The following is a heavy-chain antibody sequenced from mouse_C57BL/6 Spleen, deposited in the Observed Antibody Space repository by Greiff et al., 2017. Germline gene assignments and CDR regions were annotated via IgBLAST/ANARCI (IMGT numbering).Heavy chain of an antibody. Sequence: EVMLVESGGGLVKPGGSLKLSCAASGFTFSSYTMSWVRQTPEKRLEWVATISGGGGNTYYPDSVKGRFTISRDNAKNTLYLHMSSLRSEDTALYYCARHPYYYGSSWFAYWGQGTLVTVSA. CDR3: ARHPYYYGSSWFAY. V-gene: IGHV5-9*01. D-gene: IGHD1-1*01. J-gene: IGHJ3*01. CDR1: GFTFSSYT. CDR2: ISGGGGNT.